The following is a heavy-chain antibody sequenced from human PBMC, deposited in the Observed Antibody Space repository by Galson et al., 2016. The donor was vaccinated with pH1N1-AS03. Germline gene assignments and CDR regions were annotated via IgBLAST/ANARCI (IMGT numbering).Heavy chain of an antibody. Sequence: SLRLSCAASGFTFDDYAMHWVRQSPGKGLEWVSGISWNSGFLAYAGSVKGRFTISRDNAKNSLYLQMNSLRAEDTALYYCAKDNDLQDYRAYETAYFSYMDVWGKGTTVIVSS. J-gene: IGHJ6*03. D-gene: IGHD4-11*01. V-gene: IGHV3-9*01. CDR1: GFTFDDYA. CDR2: ISWNSGFL. CDR3: AKDNDLQDYRAYETAYFSYMDV.